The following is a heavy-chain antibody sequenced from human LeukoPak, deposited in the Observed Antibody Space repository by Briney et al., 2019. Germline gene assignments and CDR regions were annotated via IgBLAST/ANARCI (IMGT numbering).Heavy chain of an antibody. Sequence: GGSLRLSCAASGFTFSSYWMSWVRQAPGKGLEWVANIKQDGSEKYYVDSVKGRFTISRDNAKNSLYLEMNSLRAEDTAVYYCAKDRYGNGQTFDSWGQGTLVTVSS. CDR1: GFTFSSYW. CDR2: IKQDGSEK. CDR3: AKDRYGNGQTFDS. V-gene: IGHV3-7*04. D-gene: IGHD3-16*02. J-gene: IGHJ4*02.